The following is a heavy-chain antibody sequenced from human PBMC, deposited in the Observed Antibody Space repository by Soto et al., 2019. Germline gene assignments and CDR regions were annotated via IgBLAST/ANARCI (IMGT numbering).Heavy chain of an antibody. V-gene: IGHV1-69*01. CDR1: GGTFSSYA. J-gene: IGHJ4*02. D-gene: IGHD6-6*01. CDR3: ASRCGFSSSLRGGGYSDY. CDR2: IIPIFGTA. Sequence: QVQLVQSGAEVKKPGSSVKVSCKASGGTFSSYAISWVRQAPGQGLEWMGGIIPIFGTANYAQKFQGRVTNTEGESTSTADMELRRLRAGDTAVYYWASRCGFSSSLRGGGYSDYWGQGTLVTVSS.